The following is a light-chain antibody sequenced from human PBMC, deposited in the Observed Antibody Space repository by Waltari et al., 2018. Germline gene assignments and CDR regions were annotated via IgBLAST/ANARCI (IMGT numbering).Light chain of an antibody. CDR3: MQALQRGT. J-gene: IGKJ3*01. CDR2: LGS. Sequence: IVMTQSPLSLPVTPGEPASISCRSSQSLLHSNAYNYLDWYLQKPGQSPQLLIYLGSNRASGVPDRFSGSGSGTDFTLKISRVEAEDVGVYYCMQALQRGTFGPGTKVDIK. V-gene: IGKV2-28*01. CDR1: QSLLHSNAYNY.